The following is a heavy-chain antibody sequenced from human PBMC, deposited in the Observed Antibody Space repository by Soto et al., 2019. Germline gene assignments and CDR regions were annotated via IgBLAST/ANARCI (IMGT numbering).Heavy chain of an antibody. V-gene: IGHV3-30-3*01. CDR2: ISYDGSNK. Sequence: QVQLVESGGGVVQPGRSLRLSCAASGFTFSSYAMHWVRQAPGKGLEWVAVISYDGSNKYYADSVKGRFTISRDNSKNTLYLQMNSLRAEDTAVYYCARDVNYYDSSGYCVDWGQGPLVTVSS. D-gene: IGHD3-22*01. CDR3: ARDVNYYDSSGYCVD. J-gene: IGHJ4*02. CDR1: GFTFSSYA.